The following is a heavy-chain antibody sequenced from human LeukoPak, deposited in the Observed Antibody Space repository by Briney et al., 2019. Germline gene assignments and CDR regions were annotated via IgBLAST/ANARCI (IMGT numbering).Heavy chain of an antibody. Sequence: PGRSLRLSCAASGFTFSSYGMHWVRQAPGKGLEWVSAIYSGGSTYYADSVKGRFTISRHNSKNTLYLQMNGLRAEDTAVYYCATLGVSGSRMYFDYWGQGTLVTVSS. J-gene: IGHJ4*02. CDR2: IYSGGST. CDR3: ATLGVSGSRMYFDY. V-gene: IGHV3-NL1*01. D-gene: IGHD1-26*01. CDR1: GFTFSSYG.